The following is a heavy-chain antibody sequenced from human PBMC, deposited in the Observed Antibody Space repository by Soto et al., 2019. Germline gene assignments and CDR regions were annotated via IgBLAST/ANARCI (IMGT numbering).Heavy chain of an antibody. CDR2: INHSGST. J-gene: IGHJ3*02. D-gene: IGHD1-1*01. CDR1: GGSFSGYY. V-gene: IGHV4-34*01. CDR3: ARGEREDAFDI. Sequence: SETLSLTCAVYGGSFSGYYWSWIRQPPGKGLEWIGEINHSGSTNHNPSPKSRVTISVDTSKNQFSLKLSSVTAADTAVYYCARGEREDAFDIWGQGTMVTVSS.